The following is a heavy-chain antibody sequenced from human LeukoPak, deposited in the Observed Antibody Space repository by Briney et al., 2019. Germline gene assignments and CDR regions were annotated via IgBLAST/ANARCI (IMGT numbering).Heavy chain of an antibody. V-gene: IGHV4-34*01. CDR2: INHSGST. J-gene: IGHJ6*03. CDR3: ARGRPAAGIYYYMDV. D-gene: IGHD6-13*01. Sequence: SETLSLTCAVYGGSFSGYYWSWIRQPPGKGLEWIGEINHSGSTNYNPSLKSRVTISVDTSKNQFSLKLSSVTAADTAVYYCARGRPAAGIYYYMDVWGKGTTVTVSS. CDR1: GGSFSGYY.